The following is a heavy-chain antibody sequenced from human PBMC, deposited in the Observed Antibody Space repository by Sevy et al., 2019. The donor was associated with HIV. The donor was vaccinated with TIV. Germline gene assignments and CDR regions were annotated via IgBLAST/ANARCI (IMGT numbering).Heavy chain of an antibody. CDR2: IWSDGSDR. CDR1: GLSFSDYG. D-gene: IGHD6-13*01. J-gene: IGHJ4*02. CDR3: AKNTAAVGVGGLDY. Sequence: GGSLRLSCTASGLSFSDYGMHWVRQAPGKGLEWVAFIWSDGSDRYYADSVKGRFTISRDNSKNILYLQMSSLRLEDSALYYCAKNTAAVGVGGLDYWGQGTLVTVSS. V-gene: IGHV3-30*02.